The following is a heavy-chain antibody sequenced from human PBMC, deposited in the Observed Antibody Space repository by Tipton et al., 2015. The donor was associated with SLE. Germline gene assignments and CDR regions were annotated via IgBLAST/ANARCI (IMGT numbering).Heavy chain of an antibody. CDR3: ARDLGYYDTNEYSSLVDY. J-gene: IGHJ4*02. CDR1: GGSISSSSYY. V-gene: IGHV4-61*02. Sequence: TLSLTCTVSGGSISSSSYYWNWIRQPAGMGLEWIGRIYTSGSTNYNPSLKSRVTISVNTSKNQFSLRLASVTAADTAVYYCARDLGYYDTNEYSSLVDYWGEGTLVTVSS. D-gene: IGHD3-22*01. CDR2: IYTSGST.